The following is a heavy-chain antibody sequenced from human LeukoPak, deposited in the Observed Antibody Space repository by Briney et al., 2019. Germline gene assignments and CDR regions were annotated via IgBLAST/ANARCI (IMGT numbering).Heavy chain of an antibody. CDR1: GVTFSDTF. CDR3: EKGSLVVPATPLDF. Sequence: NPGGSLRLSCTASGVTFSDTFMSWIRQAPGKGLEWISYISSRSTTIYYADSVKGRFTISRDNAKNSLYLQINSLRVEDTAVFYCEKGSLVVPATPLDFWGQGTLVTVSS. CDR2: ISSRSTTI. V-gene: IGHV3-11*01. J-gene: IGHJ4*02. D-gene: IGHD2-21*02.